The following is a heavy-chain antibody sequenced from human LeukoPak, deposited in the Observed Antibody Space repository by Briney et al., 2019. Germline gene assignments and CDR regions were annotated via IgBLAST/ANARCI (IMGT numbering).Heavy chain of an antibody. Sequence: GGSLRLSCAASGFTFSSYGMQWVRQAPGKGMEWEAVIWYDGSNKYYADSVKGRFTISRDNSKNTLYLQMNSLRAEDTAVYYCARGAAGIAVAGEHDYWGQGTLVTVSS. CDR3: ARGAAGIAVAGEHDY. CDR2: IWYDGSNK. D-gene: IGHD6-19*01. J-gene: IGHJ4*02. CDR1: GFTFSSYG. V-gene: IGHV3-33*01.